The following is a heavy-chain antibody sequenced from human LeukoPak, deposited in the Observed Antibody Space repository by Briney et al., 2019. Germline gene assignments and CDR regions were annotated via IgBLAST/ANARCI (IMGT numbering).Heavy chain of an antibody. Sequence: ASVKVSCKASGYTFTSYDINWVRQATGQGLEWMGWMNPNSGNTGYAQKFQGRVTMTRNTSISTAYMELSSLRSEDTAVYYCAREFSGSYHTNIDYWGQGTLVTVSS. V-gene: IGHV1-8*01. CDR3: AREFSGSYHTNIDY. CDR2: MNPNSGNT. J-gene: IGHJ4*02. D-gene: IGHD1-26*01. CDR1: GYTFTSYD.